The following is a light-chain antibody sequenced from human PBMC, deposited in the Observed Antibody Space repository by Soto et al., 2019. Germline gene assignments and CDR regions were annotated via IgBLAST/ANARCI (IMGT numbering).Light chain of an antibody. CDR1: NSDVGRYKF. CDR3: SSYAGSKMGV. Sequence: QSVLTQPPSASGSPGQSLTISCTGTNSDVGRYKFVSWYQQHPGKAPKLIIYEVTQRPSGVPDRFSASKSGNTASLTVSGLQAEDEADYYCSSYAGSKMGVFGIGTKVTV. J-gene: IGLJ1*01. CDR2: EVT. V-gene: IGLV2-8*01.